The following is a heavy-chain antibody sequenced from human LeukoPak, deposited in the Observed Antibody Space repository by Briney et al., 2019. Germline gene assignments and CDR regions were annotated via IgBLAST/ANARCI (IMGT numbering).Heavy chain of an antibody. J-gene: IGHJ4*02. CDR2: INAGNGNT. V-gene: IGHV1-3*01. D-gene: IGHD3-22*01. CDR3: ARAGLYYYDSSGYFDY. CDR1: GYTFTSYD. Sequence: ASVKVSCKASGYTFTSYDINWVRQATRQGLEWMGWINAGNGNTKYSQKFQGRVTITADKSTSTAYMELSSLRSEDTAVYHCARAGLYYYDSSGYFDYWGQGTLVTVSS.